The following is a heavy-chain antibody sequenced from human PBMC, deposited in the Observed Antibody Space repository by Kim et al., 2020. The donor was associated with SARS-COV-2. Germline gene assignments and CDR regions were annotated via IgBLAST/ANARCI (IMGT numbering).Heavy chain of an antibody. CDR3: VRWAFDI. V-gene: IGHV3-13*01. CDR2: TGGT. Sequence: TGGTFYPGSVKGRFTISREDAKNSLFLQMNGLRAGDTAVYYCVRWAFDIWGQGTMVTVSS. J-gene: IGHJ3*02.